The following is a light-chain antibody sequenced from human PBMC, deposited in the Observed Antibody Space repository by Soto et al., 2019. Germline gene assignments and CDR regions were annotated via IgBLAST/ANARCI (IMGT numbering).Light chain of an antibody. CDR2: EVV. Sequence: LTQPPSASGSPGQSVTISCTGTKNDIGVYDFVSWYQHHPGKAPRLIIYEVVQRPSGVPDRFSGSKSGNTASLAVSGLQAADEGDYFCKSYAGSNTYVFGSGTKVTVL. CDR3: KSYAGSNTYV. V-gene: IGLV2-8*01. CDR1: KNDIGVYDF. J-gene: IGLJ1*01.